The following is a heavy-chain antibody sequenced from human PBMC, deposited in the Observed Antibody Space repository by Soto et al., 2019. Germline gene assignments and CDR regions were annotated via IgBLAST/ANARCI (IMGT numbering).Heavy chain of an antibody. V-gene: IGHV5-51*01. CDR3: ARTRSFTLEFYYDGMDV. CDR2: IYPGDSDT. J-gene: IGHJ6*02. D-gene: IGHD6-6*01. Sequence: GESLKISCQGSGYSFAIYCIGWVLQMPWKDLEWMGIIYPGDSDTRYSPSFQGQVTISADKSLRTAYLQWTSLKASDTALYYCARTRSFTLEFYYDGMDVWGQGTTVTVSS. CDR1: GYSFAIYC.